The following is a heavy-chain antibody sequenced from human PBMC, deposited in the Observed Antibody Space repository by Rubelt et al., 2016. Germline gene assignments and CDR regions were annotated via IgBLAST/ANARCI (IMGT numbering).Heavy chain of an antibody. CDR3: ARVDTSGWYSGGDY. D-gene: IGHD6-19*01. V-gene: IGHV4-34*01. CDR2: IYYSGST. Sequence: QVQLQQWGAGLLKPSETLSLTCAVYGGSFSGYYWGWIRQPPGKGLEWIGSIYYSGSTYYNPALKSRVTISVETSKNQFSLKLSSVTAADTAVYYCARVDTSGWYSGGDYWGQGTLVTVSS. CDR1: GGSFSGYY. J-gene: IGHJ4*02.